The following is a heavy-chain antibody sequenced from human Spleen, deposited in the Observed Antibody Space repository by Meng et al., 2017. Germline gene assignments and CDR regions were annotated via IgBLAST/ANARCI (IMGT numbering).Heavy chain of an antibody. Sequence: GESLKISYAASGFTFSSYAMSWVRQAPGKGLEWVSAISGSGGSTYYADSVKGRFTISRDNSKNTLYLQMNSLRAEDTAVYYCAKLYGSGTYYNFPVNWGQGTLVTVSS. V-gene: IGHV3-23*01. D-gene: IGHD3-10*01. CDR2: ISGSGGST. CDR3: AKLYGSGTYYNFPVN. CDR1: GFTFSSYA. J-gene: IGHJ1*01.